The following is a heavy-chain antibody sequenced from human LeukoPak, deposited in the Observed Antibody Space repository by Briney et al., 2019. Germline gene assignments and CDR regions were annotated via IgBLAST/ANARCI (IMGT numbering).Heavy chain of an antibody. Sequence: ASVKVACNGSGGTCSSYAISWVRQAPGQGLEWMGGIIPIFGTANYAQKFQGRVTITTDESTSTAYMELSSLRSEDTAVYYCARGGHGYCSGGSCYSRNLYYFDYWGQGTLVTVSS. J-gene: IGHJ4*02. CDR2: IIPIFGTA. CDR3: ARGGHGYCSGGSCYSRNLYYFDY. V-gene: IGHV1-69*05. CDR1: GGTCSSYA. D-gene: IGHD2-15*01.